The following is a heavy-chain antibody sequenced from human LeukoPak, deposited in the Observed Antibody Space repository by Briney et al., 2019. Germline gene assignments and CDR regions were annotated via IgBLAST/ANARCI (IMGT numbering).Heavy chain of an antibody. CDR3: AREGYYDSTPGYFDL. J-gene: IGHJ2*01. D-gene: IGHD3-22*01. CDR1: GGSISSGSYY. V-gene: IGHV4-61*02. CDR2: IYTSGST. Sequence: PSETLSLTCTVSGGSISSGSYYWSWIRQPAGKGLEWIGRIYTSGSTNYNPSLKSRVTISVDTSKNQFSPKLSSVTAADTAVYYCAREGYYDSTPGYFDLWGRGTLVTVSS.